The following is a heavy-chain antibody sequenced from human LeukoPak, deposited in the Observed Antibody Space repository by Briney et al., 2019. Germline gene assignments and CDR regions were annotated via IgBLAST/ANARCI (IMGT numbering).Heavy chain of an antibody. CDR2: ISAYNGNT. Sequence: GASVKVSCKASGYTFTSYGISWVRQAPGQGLEWMGWISAYNGNTNYAQKLQGRVTMTTDTSTSTAYMELRSLRSDDTAVYYCARDTYSSGWRSSYYYYMDVWGKGTTVTISS. V-gene: IGHV1-18*01. D-gene: IGHD6-19*01. J-gene: IGHJ6*03. CDR3: ARDTYSSGWRSSYYYYMDV. CDR1: GYTFTSYG.